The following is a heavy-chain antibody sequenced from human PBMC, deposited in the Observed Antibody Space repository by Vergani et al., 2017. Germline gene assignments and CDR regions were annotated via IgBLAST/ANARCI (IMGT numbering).Heavy chain of an antibody. CDR1: GFSFSDHY. D-gene: IGHD5-24*01. Sequence: QVQLVESGGGLVKPGGSLRLSCAASGFSFSDHYMTWIRQAPGKGLELVSYISNSGNTIEYADSVKVRFFISRDNAKSSLFLQMDSLRAEDTAVYYCARDHRDYNNYPGTFDIWGQGSMVTVSS. CDR3: ARDHRDYNNYPGTFDI. V-gene: IGHV3-11*01. J-gene: IGHJ3*02. CDR2: ISNSGNTI.